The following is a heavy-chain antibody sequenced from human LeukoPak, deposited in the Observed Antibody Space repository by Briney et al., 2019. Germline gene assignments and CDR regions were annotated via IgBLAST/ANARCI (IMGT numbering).Heavy chain of an antibody. CDR2: IIPIFGTA. CDR1: GGTFSSYA. CDR3: ARDRDGELVLSAFDI. V-gene: IGHV1-69*05. D-gene: IGHD6-13*01. J-gene: IGHJ3*02. Sequence: ASVKVSCKASGGTFSSYAISWVRQAPGQGLEWMGRIIPIFGTANYAQKFQGRVTITTDESTSKAYMELSSLRSEDTAVYHCARDRDGELVLSAFDIWGQGTMVTVSS.